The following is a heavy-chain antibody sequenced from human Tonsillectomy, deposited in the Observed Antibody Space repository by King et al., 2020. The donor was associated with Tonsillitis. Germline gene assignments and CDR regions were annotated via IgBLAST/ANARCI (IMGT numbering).Heavy chain of an antibody. Sequence: VQLVESGGGVVQPGRSLRLSCAASGFTFSSYAMHWVRQAPGKGLEWVAVISYDGSNKYYAHSVKGRFTISRDNSKNTLYLQMNSLRAEDTAVYYCARDLRSDLYGMDVWGQGTTVTVSS. CDR3: ARDLRSDLYGMDV. V-gene: IGHV3-30-3*01. J-gene: IGHJ6*02. D-gene: IGHD3-3*01. CDR1: GFTFSSYA. CDR2: ISYDGSNK.